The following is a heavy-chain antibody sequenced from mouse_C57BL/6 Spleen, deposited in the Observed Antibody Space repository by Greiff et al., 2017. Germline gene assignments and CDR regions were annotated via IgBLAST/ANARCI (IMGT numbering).Heavy chain of an antibody. CDR2: IDPEDGDT. V-gene: IGHV14-2*01. D-gene: IGHD1-1*01. CDR1: GFNIKDYY. Sequence: EVQLQQPGAELVKPGASVKLSCTASGFNIKDYYMHWVKQRTEQGLEWIGRIDPEDGDTKYAPKFQGKATITADTSSNTAYLQLSSLTSEDTAVYYCARNYGSSFFEDWSQGTTLTVSS. J-gene: IGHJ2*01. CDR3: ARNYGSSFFED.